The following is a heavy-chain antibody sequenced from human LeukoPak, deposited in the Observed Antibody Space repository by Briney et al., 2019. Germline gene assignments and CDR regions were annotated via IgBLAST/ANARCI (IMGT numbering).Heavy chain of an antibody. CDR3: AKYPAQKLVTNTYSYYGLDV. CDR2: ISGSGDNT. J-gene: IGHJ6*02. V-gene: IGHV3-23*01. CDR1: GFTFSSYT. Sequence: GGSLRLSCAASGFTFSSYTMTWVRQAPGKGLEWVSAISGSGDNTYYADSVKGRFTISRDNSKNTLYLQLNSLRAEDTAVYYCAKYPAQKLVTNTYSYYGLDVWGQGTTVTVSS. D-gene: IGHD6-13*01.